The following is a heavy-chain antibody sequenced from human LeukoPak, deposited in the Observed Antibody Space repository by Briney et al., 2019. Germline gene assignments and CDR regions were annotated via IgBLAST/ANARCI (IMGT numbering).Heavy chain of an antibody. V-gene: IGHV4-34*01. D-gene: IGHD3-3*01. CDR2: INHSGST. CDR1: GGSFSGHY. CDR3: ARGGYDFWSGYYTDWFDP. Sequence: SETLSLTCAVYGGSFSGHYWSWIRQPPGKGLEWIGEINHSGSTNYNPSLKSRVTISVDTSKNQFSLKLSSVTAADTAVYYCARGGYDFWSGYYTDWFDPWGQGTLVTVSS. J-gene: IGHJ5*02.